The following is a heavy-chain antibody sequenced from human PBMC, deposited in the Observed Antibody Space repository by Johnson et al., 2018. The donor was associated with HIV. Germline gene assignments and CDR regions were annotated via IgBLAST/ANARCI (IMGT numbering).Heavy chain of an antibody. CDR2: TSSNGDRT. V-gene: IGHV3-64*01. J-gene: IGHJ3*01. CDR1: GFSFSSFS. Sequence: MLLVESGGGLVQPGGSLRLSCAASGFSFSSFSMHWVRQAPGKGLEYVSTTSSNGDRTYYANSVKGRFIISRDNSENTLYLQMGSLRAEDMAVYYCARGGYYYDGDGAFDFWGQGTMVTVSS. D-gene: IGHD3-22*01. CDR3: ARGGYYYDGDGAFDF.